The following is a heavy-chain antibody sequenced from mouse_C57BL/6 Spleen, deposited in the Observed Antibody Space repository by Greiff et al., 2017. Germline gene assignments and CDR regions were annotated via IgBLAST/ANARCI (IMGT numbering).Heavy chain of an antibody. Sequence: EVQRVESVAELVRPGASVKLSCTASGFNIKNTYMHWVKQRPEQGLEWIGRIDPANGNTKYAPKFQGKATITADTSSNPAYLQLSSLTSENTAIYYCARGVGNWDPFDYWGQGTTLTVSS. V-gene: IGHV14-3*01. CDR3: ARGVGNWDPFDY. CDR2: IDPANGNT. J-gene: IGHJ2*01. CDR1: GFNIKNTY. D-gene: IGHD4-1*01.